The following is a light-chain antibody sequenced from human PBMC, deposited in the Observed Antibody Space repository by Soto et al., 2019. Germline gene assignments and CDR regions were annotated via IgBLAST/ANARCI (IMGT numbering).Light chain of an antibody. CDR3: QQSYSTPRT. CDR1: QSISTY. J-gene: IGKJ2*02. V-gene: IGKV1-39*01. CDR2: AAS. Sequence: DIQMTQSPSSLSASVGDRVTITCRASQSISTYLNWYQQKVGKAPKLLIYAASSLQRRVPSRFSGSGSGTDFTLTISSLQPEEFATYYCQQSYSTPRTFGQVTKLEIK.